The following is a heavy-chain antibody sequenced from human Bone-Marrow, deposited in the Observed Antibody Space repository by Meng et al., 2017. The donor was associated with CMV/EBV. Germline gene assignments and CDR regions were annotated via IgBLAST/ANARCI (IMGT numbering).Heavy chain of an antibody. Sequence: GGSLRLSCAASGFTVSSNYMSWVRQAPGKGLVWVSRINGDGSSTSYADSVKGRFTISRDNAKDTLYLQMNSLRAEDTAMYYCARVSDYNYYYGMDFWGQGTTVTVSS. CDR2: INGDGSST. CDR3: ARVSDYNYYYGMDF. CDR1: GFTVSSNY. V-gene: IGHV3-74*01. J-gene: IGHJ6*02.